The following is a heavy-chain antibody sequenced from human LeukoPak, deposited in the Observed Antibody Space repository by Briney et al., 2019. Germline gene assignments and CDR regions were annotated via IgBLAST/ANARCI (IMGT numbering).Heavy chain of an antibody. CDR1: GFTFSTYW. CDR2: IKGDESAR. J-gene: IGHJ4*02. Sequence: PGGSLRLSCAASGFTFSTYWMAWVRQAPGKGLEWVANIKGDESARHQADSVKGRFIISRDNTQKSVYLQMNSLRGEDTAIYYCARDVVGSLDYWGQGTLVTVSS. V-gene: IGHV3-7*01. CDR3: ARDVVGSLDY. D-gene: IGHD1-26*01.